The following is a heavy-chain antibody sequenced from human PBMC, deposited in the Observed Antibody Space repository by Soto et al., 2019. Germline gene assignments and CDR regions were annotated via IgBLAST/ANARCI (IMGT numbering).Heavy chain of an antibody. CDR1: GYTFTSYG. D-gene: IGHD4-4*01. J-gene: IGHJ5*02. Sequence: GPSVKVSCKASGYTFTSYGISWVRQAPGQGLEWMGWISAYNGNTNYAQKLQGRVTMTTDTSTSTAYMELRSLRSDDTAVYYCARVKDYSNYDLSWFDPWGQGTLVTVSS. CDR3: ARVKDYSNYDLSWFDP. V-gene: IGHV1-18*01. CDR2: ISAYNGNT.